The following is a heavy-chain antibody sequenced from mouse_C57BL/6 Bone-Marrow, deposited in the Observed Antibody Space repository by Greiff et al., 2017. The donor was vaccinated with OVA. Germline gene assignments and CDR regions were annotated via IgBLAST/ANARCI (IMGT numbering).Heavy chain of an antibody. J-gene: IGHJ2*01. CDR3: ARRELRLQGYYCDY. CDR1: GYTFTSYW. CDR2: IDPSDSET. D-gene: IGHD3-2*02. V-gene: IGHV1-52*01. Sequence: QVQLQQPGAELVRPGSSVKLSCKASGYTFTSYWMHWVKQRPIQGLEWIGNIDPSDSETHYNQKFKDKATLTVDKSSSTAYMQLSSLTSEDSAVNYRARRELRLQGYYCDYWGQGTTLTVSS.